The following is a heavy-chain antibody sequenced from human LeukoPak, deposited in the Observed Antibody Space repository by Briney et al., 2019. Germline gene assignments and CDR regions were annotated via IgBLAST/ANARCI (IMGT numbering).Heavy chain of an antibody. J-gene: IGHJ4*02. D-gene: IGHD1-26*01. Sequence: SVNVSCKASGGTFSSYAISWVRQAPGQGLEWMGRIIPILGIANYAQKFQGRVTITADKSTSKAYMELSSLRSEDTAVYYCARDADMRGSYGKDYWGQGTVVIVSS. CDR1: GGTFSSYA. CDR2: IIPILGIA. CDR3: ARDADMRGSYGKDY. V-gene: IGHV1-69*04.